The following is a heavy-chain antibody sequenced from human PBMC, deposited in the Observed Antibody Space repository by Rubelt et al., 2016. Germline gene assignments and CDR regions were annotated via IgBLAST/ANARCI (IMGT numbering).Heavy chain of an antibody. CDR2: ITTHPGNP. V-gene: IGHV7-4-1*02. J-gene: IGHJ6*02. CDR3: AREGGTDGMDV. D-gene: IGHD1-26*01. Sequence: QVQLVQSGAEVKNPGASVKVSCKASGYTFSNYAIHWVRQAPGQSLAWMGWITTHPGNPTYAQGFTARFVFSLDTTVRTAYLQITSLKAEDTAVYYCAREGGTDGMDVWGQGTTVTGSS. CDR1: GYTFSNYA.